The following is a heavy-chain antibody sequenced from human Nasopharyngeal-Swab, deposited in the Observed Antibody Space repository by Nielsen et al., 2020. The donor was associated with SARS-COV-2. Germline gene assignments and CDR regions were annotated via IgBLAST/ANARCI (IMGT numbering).Heavy chain of an antibody. V-gene: IGHV3-13*01. CDR1: GFTFSSYD. CDR2: IGTAGDT. Sequence: GGSLRLSCAASGFTFSSYDMHWVRQATGKGLEWVSAIGTAGDTYYPGSMKGRFTISRENAKNSLYLQMNSLRAGDTAVYYCARAGYCSGGSCWGYFDYWGQGTLVTVSS. D-gene: IGHD2-15*01. CDR3: ARAGYCSGGSCWGYFDY. J-gene: IGHJ4*02.